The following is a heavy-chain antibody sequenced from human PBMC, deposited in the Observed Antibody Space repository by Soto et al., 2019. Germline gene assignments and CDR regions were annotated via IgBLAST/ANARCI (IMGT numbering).Heavy chain of an antibody. CDR3: ARSQPGPCDY. D-gene: IGHD2-8*02. Sequence: PGGSLRLSCAASGFTFSSYEMNWVRQAPGKGMEWLSYISSSVTTIYYADSVKGRVTISRDNAKNSLYLQMNSLRAEDTAVYYCARSQPGPCDYWGQGTLGTVSS. J-gene: IGHJ4*02. CDR2: ISSSVTTI. V-gene: IGHV3-48*03. CDR1: GFTFSSYE.